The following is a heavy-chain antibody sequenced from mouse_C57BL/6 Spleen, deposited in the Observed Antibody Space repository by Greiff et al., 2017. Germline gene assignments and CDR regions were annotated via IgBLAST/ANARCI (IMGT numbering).Heavy chain of an antibody. CDR1: GYAFSSYW. CDR2: IYPGDGDT. D-gene: IGHD4-1*01. V-gene: IGHV1-80*01. CDR3: ARGGENWERYFDY. J-gene: IGHJ2*01. Sequence: QVQLQQSGAELVKPGASVKISCKASGYAFSSYWMNWVKQRPGKGLEWIGQIYPGDGDTNYNGKFKGKATLTADKSSSTAYMQLSSLTSEDSAVYFCARGGENWERYFDYWGQGTTLTVSS.